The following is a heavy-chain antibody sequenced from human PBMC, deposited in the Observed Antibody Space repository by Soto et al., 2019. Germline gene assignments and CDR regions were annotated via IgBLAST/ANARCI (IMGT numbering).Heavy chain of an antibody. D-gene: IGHD4-4*01. CDR2: ISYDGSNK. V-gene: IGHV3-30-3*01. J-gene: IGHJ4*02. CDR3: ARDRYPASNYATGADY. CDR1: GFTFSSYA. Sequence: QVQLVESGGGVVQPGRSLRLSCAASGFTFSSYAMHWVRQAPGKGLEWVAVISYDGSNKYYADSVKGRFTISRDNSKNTLYRQMNSLRAEDTAVYYCARDRYPASNYATGADYWGQGTLVTVSS.